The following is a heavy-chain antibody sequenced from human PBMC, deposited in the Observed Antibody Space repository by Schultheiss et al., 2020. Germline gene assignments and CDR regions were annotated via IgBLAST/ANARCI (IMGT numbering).Heavy chain of an antibody. D-gene: IGHD1-26*01. J-gene: IGHJ5*02. V-gene: IGHV4-31*03. Sequence: SETLSLTCTVSGASISSSNYYWGWIRQHPGKGLEWIGFTKYSGSAYYNPSLRSRITISVDTSKNQFSLRLTSVTAADTAVYYCARLWELTGRWFDPWGQGTLVTVSS. CDR3: ARLWELTGRWFDP. CDR2: TKYSGSA. CDR1: GASISSSNYY.